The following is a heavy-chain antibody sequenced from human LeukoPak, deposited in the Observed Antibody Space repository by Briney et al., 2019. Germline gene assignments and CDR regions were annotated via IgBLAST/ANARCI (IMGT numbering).Heavy chain of an antibody. Sequence: GGSLRLSCAASGFTFSSYGMHWVRQAPGKGLEWVAVISYDGSNEYYADSVKGRFTISRDNSKNTLYLQMNSPRAEDTAVYYCARQFDELRYFDWLLWGYYFDYWGQGTLVTVSS. CDR3: ARQFDELRYFDWLLWGYYFDY. D-gene: IGHD3-9*01. V-gene: IGHV3-30*03. CDR1: GFTFSSYG. J-gene: IGHJ4*02. CDR2: ISYDGSNE.